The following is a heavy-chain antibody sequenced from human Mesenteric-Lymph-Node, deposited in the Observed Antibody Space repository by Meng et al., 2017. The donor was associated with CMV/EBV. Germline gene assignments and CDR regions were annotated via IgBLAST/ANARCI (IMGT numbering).Heavy chain of an antibody. CDR1: GFTFTNAW. V-gene: IGHV3-15*01. J-gene: IGHJ4*02. CDR3: SKSYGDSH. CDR2: IKSKIDGGTI. Sequence: LSCVASGFTFTNAWMSWVRQTPGKGLEWVGRIKSKIDGGTIDYAAPVKGRFTISRDDSTNTVYLQMNSLKTEDTAVYYCSKSYGDSHWGQGTLVTVSS. D-gene: IGHD4-17*01.